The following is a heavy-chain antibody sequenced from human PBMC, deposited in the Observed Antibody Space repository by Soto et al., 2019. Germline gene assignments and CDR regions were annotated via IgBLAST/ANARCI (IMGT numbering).Heavy chain of an antibody. CDR3: ARDLGYCSGGSCPGYFDY. Sequence: GGSLRLSCAASGFTFSSYGMHWVRQAPGKGLEWVAVIWYDGSNKYYADSVKGRFTISRDNSKNTLYLQMNSLRAEDTAVYYCARDLGYCSGGSCPGYFDYWGQGTLVTVSS. D-gene: IGHD2-15*01. V-gene: IGHV3-33*01. J-gene: IGHJ4*02. CDR2: IWYDGSNK. CDR1: GFTFSSYG.